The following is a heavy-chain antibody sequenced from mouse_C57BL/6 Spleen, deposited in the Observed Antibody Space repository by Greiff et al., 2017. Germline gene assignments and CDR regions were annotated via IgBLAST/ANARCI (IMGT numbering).Heavy chain of an antibody. CDR3: ARGYYGSSPSFDY. Sequence: VQLQQPGAELVRPGSSVKLSCKASGYTFTSYWMDWVKQRPGQGLEWIGNIYPSDSETNYNQKFKDKATLTVDKSSSTAYMQLSSLTSEDSAVYYCARGYYGSSPSFDYWGQGTTLTVSS. V-gene: IGHV1-61*01. J-gene: IGHJ2*01. D-gene: IGHD1-1*01. CDR2: IYPSDSET. CDR1: GYTFTSYW.